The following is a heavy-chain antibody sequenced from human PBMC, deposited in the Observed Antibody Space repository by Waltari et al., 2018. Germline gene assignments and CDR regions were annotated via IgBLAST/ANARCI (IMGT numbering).Heavy chain of an antibody. V-gene: IGHV1-69*01. D-gene: IGHD5-12*01. J-gene: IGHJ4*02. CDR1: GFTFSSYA. Sequence: QVQLVESGGGVVQPGRSLRLSCAASGFTFSSYAMHWVRQAPGQGLEWMGGIIPIFGTANYAQKFQGRVTITTDESTSTAYMELSSLRSEDTAVYYCARNSGYDYFDYWGQGTLVTVSS. CDR3: ARNSGYDYFDY. CDR2: IIPIFGTA.